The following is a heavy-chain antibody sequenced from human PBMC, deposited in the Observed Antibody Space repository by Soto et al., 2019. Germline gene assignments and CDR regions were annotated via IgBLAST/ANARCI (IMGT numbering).Heavy chain of an antibody. J-gene: IGHJ5*02. CDR3: ARVPLRTNWFDP. CDR1: GYTFTRND. D-gene: IGHD1-7*01. V-gene: IGHV1-8*01. CDR2: MDPNSGNT. Sequence: QVQLVQSGAEVKKPGASVKVSCKASGYTFTRNDINWVRQATGQGLEWMGWMDPNSGNTGYAQKFQGRVTMTRNTSISTDYMELSSLRSEDTAVYYGARVPLRTNWFDPWGQGTLVTVSS.